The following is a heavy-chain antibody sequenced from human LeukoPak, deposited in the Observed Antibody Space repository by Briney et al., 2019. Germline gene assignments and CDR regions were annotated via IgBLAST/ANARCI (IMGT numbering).Heavy chain of an antibody. J-gene: IGHJ6*03. CDR1: GGSISSPY. CDR3: ARVYSSGWAYYYYYMDV. V-gene: IGHV4-59*11. Sequence: SETLSLTCTVSGGSISSPYWSWIRQPPGKGLEWIGYIYYSGSTNYNPSLKSRVTISVDTSKNQFSLKLSSVTAADTAVYYCARVYSSGWAYYYYYMDVWGKGTTVTVSS. D-gene: IGHD6-19*01. CDR2: IYYSGST.